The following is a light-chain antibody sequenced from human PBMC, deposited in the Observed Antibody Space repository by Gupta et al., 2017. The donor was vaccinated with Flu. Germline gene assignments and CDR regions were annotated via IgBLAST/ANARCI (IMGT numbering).Light chain of an antibody. CDR1: SSDVGGYNY. CDR2: DVT. V-gene: IGLV2-14*01. J-gene: IGLJ1*01. Sequence: QSALTQPASVSGSPGQSITISCTGPSSDVGGYNYVSWYQQHPGKAPKLMIYDVTNRPSGVSNRFSGSKSGNTASPTISGLQAEDGADYYCSSYTSSSTFVFGTGTKVTVL. CDR3: SSYTSSSTFV.